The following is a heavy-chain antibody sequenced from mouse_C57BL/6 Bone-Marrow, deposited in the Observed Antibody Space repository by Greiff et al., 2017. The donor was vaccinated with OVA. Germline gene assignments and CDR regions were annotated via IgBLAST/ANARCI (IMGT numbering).Heavy chain of an antibody. CDR2: ISSGGSYT. V-gene: IGHV5-6*01. CDR1: GFTFSSYG. Sequence: EVKLVESGGDLVKPGGSLKLSCAASGFTFSSYGMSWVRQTPDKRLEWVATISSGGSYTYYPDSVKGRFTISRDNAKNTLYLQMSSLKSEDTAMYYCARGPTPYYYAMDYWGQGTSVTVSS. CDR3: ARGPTPYYYAMDY. J-gene: IGHJ4*01. D-gene: IGHD1-1*01.